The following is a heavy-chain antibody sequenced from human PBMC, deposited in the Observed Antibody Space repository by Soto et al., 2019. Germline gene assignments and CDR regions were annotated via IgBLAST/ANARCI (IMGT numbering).Heavy chain of an antibody. D-gene: IGHD6-13*01. CDR3: WRGYSSSWDSIRQQRYYYYYCMDV. J-gene: IGHJ6*03. CDR1: GYTFTSYD. V-gene: IGHV1-8*01. Sequence: ASVKVSCKASGYTFTSYDINWVRQATGQGLERMGWMNPNSGNTGYAQKFQGRVTMTRNTSISTAYMELSSLGSEDTAVYYCWRGYSSSWDSIRQQRYYYYYCMDVWGKWTTVTVSS. CDR2: MNPNSGNT.